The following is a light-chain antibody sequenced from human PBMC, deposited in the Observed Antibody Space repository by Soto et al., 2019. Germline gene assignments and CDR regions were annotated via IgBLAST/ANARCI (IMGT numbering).Light chain of an antibody. CDR2: SDT. CDR3: QVWDSGSAHVV. J-gene: IGLJ2*01. CDR1: DIGSKG. V-gene: IGLV3-21*01. Sequence: SYELTQPPSVSVAPGKTASISCGGNDIGSKGVHWYPQKPGQAPVLVIYSDTDLPPVITERFSGSNSANLATLTISRVEAGDEADYYCQVWDSGSAHVVFGGGTKLTVL.